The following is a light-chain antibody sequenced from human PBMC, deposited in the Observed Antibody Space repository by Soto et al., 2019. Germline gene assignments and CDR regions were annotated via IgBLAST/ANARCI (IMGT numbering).Light chain of an antibody. Sequence: QSVLTQPPSASGSPGQSVTISCTGTSSDGGGYNYVSWYQQHPGKAPKLMIYEVSKRPSGVPDRFSGSKSGNTASLTVSGLQDEDEADYYCSSYAGSNNLVFGGGTKLTVL. CDR1: SSDGGGYNY. J-gene: IGLJ2*01. CDR2: EVS. CDR3: SSYAGSNNLV. V-gene: IGLV2-8*01.